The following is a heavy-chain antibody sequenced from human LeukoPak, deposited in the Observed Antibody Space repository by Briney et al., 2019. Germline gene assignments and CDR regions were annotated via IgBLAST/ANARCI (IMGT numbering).Heavy chain of an antibody. Sequence: GGSLRLSCAASGFTFDDYGMSWVRQAPGKGLEWVSGINWNGGSTGYADSVKGRFTISRDNAKNSLYLQMDSLRAEDTALYYCARDGGYCGGDCYWDYWGQGTLVTVSS. J-gene: IGHJ4*02. D-gene: IGHD2-21*02. CDR1: GFTFDDYG. CDR2: INWNGGST. V-gene: IGHV3-20*04. CDR3: ARDGGYCGGDCYWDY.